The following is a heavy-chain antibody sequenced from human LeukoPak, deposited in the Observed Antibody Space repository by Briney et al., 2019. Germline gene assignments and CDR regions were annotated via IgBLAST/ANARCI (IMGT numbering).Heavy chain of an antibody. CDR3: ARGTIAAAGTNWGAWFDP. J-gene: IGHJ5*02. CDR2: INHSGST. V-gene: IGHV4-34*01. Sequence: KSSETLSLTCAVYGGSFSGYYWSWIRQPPGKGLEWIGEINHSGSTNYNPSLKSRVTISVDTSKNQFSLKPSSVTAADTAVYYCARGTIAAAGTNWGAWFDPWGQGTLVTVSS. CDR1: GGSFSGYY. D-gene: IGHD6-13*01.